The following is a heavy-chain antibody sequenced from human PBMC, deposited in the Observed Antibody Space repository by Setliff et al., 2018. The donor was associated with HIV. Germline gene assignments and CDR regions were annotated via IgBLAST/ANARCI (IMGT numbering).Heavy chain of an antibody. D-gene: IGHD1-1*01. Sequence: ASVKVSCKASGGTFSSYVISWVRQAPGQALEWLGWINPRGDITAYAQIFQGRVTLTRDTSTNTVYMELSSLRSEDTAVYYCAREAHSAWNRGAVATLYFGYWGQGTLVTVSS. V-gene: IGHV1-46*01. CDR1: GGTFSSYV. CDR3: AREAHSAWNRGAVATLYFGY. CDR2: INPRGDIT. J-gene: IGHJ4*02.